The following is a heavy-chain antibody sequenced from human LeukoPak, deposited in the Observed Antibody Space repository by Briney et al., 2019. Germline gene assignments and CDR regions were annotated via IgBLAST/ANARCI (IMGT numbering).Heavy chain of an antibody. V-gene: IGHV1-2*06. J-gene: IGHJ4*02. CDR2: INPNCDGT. Sequence: GASVKVSCKASGGTFTSYTICWVRHAPGQGLGWVGRINPNCDGTNYAQKFKGRVTMTRDTCISTAYMGLSRLRSDDTAVYYCARDSRVLWFGELLVEWYFDYWGQGTLVTVSS. CDR1: GGTFTSYT. D-gene: IGHD3-10*01. CDR3: ARDSRVLWFGELLVEWYFDY.